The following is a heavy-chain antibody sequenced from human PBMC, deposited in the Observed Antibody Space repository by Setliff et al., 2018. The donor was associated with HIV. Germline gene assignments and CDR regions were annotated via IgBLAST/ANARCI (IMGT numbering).Heavy chain of an antibody. Sequence: SETLSLTCIVSGYSISSGYYWGWIRQPPGKGLQWIGAMYDSETTYYNPSLKSRVTMSVDASRNRFSLKLSSVTAADTAIYYCARHQKVSFMSDHWGQGMLVTVSS. J-gene: IGHJ4*02. CDR1: GYSISSGYY. CDR2: MYDSETT. D-gene: IGHD3-16*01. CDR3: ARHQKVSFMSDH. V-gene: IGHV4-38-2*02.